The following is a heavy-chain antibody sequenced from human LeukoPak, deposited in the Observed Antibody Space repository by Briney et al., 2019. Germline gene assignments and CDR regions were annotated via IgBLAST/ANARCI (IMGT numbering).Heavy chain of an antibody. V-gene: IGHV4-39*01. D-gene: IGHD5-18*01. J-gene: IGHJ4*02. Sequence: SETLSLTCTVSGASITRHTYFWGWIRQSPDKGLEWIGSIDSSGTTHYNSSLKSRVIISVDTSKNQVSLNLTSVTSADTAVYYCARHGYIQFWLYWGQGTQVIVSS. CDR2: IDSSGTT. CDR1: GASITRHTYF. CDR3: ARHGYIQFWLY.